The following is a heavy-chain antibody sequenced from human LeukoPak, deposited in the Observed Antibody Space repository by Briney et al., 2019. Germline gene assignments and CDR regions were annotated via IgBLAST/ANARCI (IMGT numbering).Heavy chain of an antibody. CDR2: ISSSSRTI. D-gene: IGHD3-10*02. V-gene: IGHV3-48*01. J-gene: IGHJ6*04. CDR1: EFTFSRSS. CDR3: AELGITMIGGV. Sequence: PGGSLRLSCAASEFTFSRSSMNWVRQAPGKGLEWVSYISSSSRTIYYADSVKGRFTISRDNAKNFLYLQMNSLRAEDTAVYYCAELGITMIGGVWGKGTTVTISS.